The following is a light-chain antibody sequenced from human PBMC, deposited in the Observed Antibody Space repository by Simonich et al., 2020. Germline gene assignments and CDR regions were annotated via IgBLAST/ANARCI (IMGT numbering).Light chain of an antibody. CDR3: QQYNSYWT. Sequence: DIQMTQSLSTLSASVGDRVTITCRASQSISSWLAWYQQKPGKAPKLLIYKGSSLESGVPSRFSGSGSGTEFTLTISSLQPDDFATYYCQQYNSYWTFGQGTKVEIK. J-gene: IGKJ1*01. CDR2: KGS. V-gene: IGKV1-5*03. CDR1: QSISSW.